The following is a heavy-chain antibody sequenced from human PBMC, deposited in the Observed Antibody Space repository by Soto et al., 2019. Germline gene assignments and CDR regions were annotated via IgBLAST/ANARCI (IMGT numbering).Heavy chain of an antibody. CDR3: AREYSSPAGWLDP. J-gene: IGHJ5*02. Sequence: PSETLSLTCTVSGGSISSYYWSWIRQPPGKGLEWIGYIYYSGSTNYNPSLKSRATISVDTSKNQFSLKLSSVTAADTAVYYCAREYSSPAGWLDPWGQGTMVTVYS. CDR2: IYYSGST. CDR1: GGSISSYY. D-gene: IGHD6-13*01. V-gene: IGHV4-59*01.